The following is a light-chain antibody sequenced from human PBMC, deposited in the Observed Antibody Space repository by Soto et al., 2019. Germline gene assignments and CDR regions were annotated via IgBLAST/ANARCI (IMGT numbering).Light chain of an antibody. Sequence: DIVLTQSPGTLSLSPGEKATLFCRASENIIGRYLAWYKQKPGQSPNIVIFGASRRATGIPDRFSGSGSGTEFILTISRLEPEDFALYFCQQYATSPLTFGGWTTLEIK. CDR3: QQYATSPLT. J-gene: IGKJ4*01. CDR2: GAS. CDR1: ENIIGRY. V-gene: IGKV3-20*01.